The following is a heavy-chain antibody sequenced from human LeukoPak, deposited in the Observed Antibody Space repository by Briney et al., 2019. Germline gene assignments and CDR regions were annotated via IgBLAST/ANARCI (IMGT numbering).Heavy chain of an antibody. Sequence: GGSLRLSCTASGFTFSNYAIHWVRQTPGKGLEWVAVISYDGGNKYYGDSVKGRFTISRDNSKNSLYMQMNSLRAEDTALYYCAKDMGPAAAGTYWFFDLWGRGTLVTVSS. CDR3: AKDMGPAAAGTYWFFDL. D-gene: IGHD6-13*01. CDR2: ISYDGGNK. J-gene: IGHJ2*01. CDR1: GFTFSNYA. V-gene: IGHV3-30-3*01.